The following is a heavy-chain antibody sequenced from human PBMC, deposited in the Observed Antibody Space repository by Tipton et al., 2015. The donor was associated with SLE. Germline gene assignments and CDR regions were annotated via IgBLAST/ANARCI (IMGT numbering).Heavy chain of an antibody. CDR1: NGSITSLYDY. CDR2: VFYGGRY. V-gene: IGHV4-39*07. D-gene: IGHD3-22*01. J-gene: IGHJ6*02. CDR3: ARVPFDYSDSSGYYYGIDV. Sequence: LRLSCTVSNGSITSLYDYWGWVRQPPGKGLEWLGSVFYGGRYYYNASLRSRVTISVDTVKTQVSLKLTSVTAADTAVYYCARVPFDYSDSSGYYYGIDVWGQGTTVTVSS.